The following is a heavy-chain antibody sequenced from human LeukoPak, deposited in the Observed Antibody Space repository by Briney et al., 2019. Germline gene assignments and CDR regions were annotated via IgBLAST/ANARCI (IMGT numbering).Heavy chain of an antibody. D-gene: IGHD1-26*01. CDR1: GYTFTGYY. V-gene: IGHV1-2*02. J-gene: IGHJ4*02. CDR2: INPNSGGT. Sequence: GASVKVSCKASGYTFTGYYMHWVRQAPGQGLEWMGWINPNSGGTNYAQKFQGRVTMTRDTSISTAYMELSRLRSDDTAVYYCARDFKRVGATTPIFGYWGQGTLVTVSS. CDR3: ARDFKRVGATTPIFGY.